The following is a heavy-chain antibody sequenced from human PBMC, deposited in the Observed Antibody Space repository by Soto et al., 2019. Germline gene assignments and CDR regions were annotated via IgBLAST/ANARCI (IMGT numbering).Heavy chain of an antibody. Sequence: EVQLVESGGGLVQPGGSLRLSCAASGFTFSNAWMSWVRQAPGKGLEWVGHIKSKTDGGTTDYAAPVKGRFTISRDDSKNTLYLQMNSLKTEDTAVYYCTTDLEQLPTSLVDYWGQGTLVTVSS. J-gene: IGHJ4*02. CDR2: IKSKTDGGTT. V-gene: IGHV3-15*01. CDR3: TTDLEQLPTSLVDY. D-gene: IGHD6-13*01. CDR1: GFTFSNAW.